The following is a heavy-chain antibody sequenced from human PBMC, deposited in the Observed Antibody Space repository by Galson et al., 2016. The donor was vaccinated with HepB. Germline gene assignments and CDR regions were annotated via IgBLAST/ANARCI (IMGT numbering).Heavy chain of an antibody. CDR3: AKSIRGDDYYPIYYYSMDV. Sequence: SLRLSCAASGFIFSVYNMNWARQAPGKGLQWVSSISGTGDSTFYADSVKGRFTISRDKSKNTLYLQMNSLRAEDTAVYYCAKSIRGDDYYPIYYYSMDVCGQGPTVTVSS. V-gene: IGHV3-23*01. D-gene: IGHD3-10*01. CDR2: ISGTGDST. CDR1: GFIFSVYN. J-gene: IGHJ6*02.